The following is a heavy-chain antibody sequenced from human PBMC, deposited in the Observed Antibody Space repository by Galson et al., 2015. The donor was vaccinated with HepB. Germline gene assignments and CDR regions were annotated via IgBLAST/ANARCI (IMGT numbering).Heavy chain of an antibody. CDR1: GFTFSSYA. CDR3: AKDPYGSSGYEGPGAYFDY. V-gene: IGHV3-23*01. Sequence: SLRLSCAASGFTFSSYAMSWVRQAPGKGLEWVSAISGSGGSTYYADSVKGRFTISRDNSKNTLYLQMNSLRAEDTAVYYCAKDPYGSSGYEGPGAYFDYWGQGTLVTVSS. J-gene: IGHJ4*02. CDR2: ISGSGGST. D-gene: IGHD3-22*01.